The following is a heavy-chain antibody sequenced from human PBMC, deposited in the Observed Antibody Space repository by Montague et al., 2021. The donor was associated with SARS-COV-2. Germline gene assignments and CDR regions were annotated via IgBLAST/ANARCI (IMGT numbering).Heavy chain of an antibody. CDR3: ARTPTRPLSLDS. D-gene: IGHD6-6*01. Sequence: SETLSLTCAVSGGSITGFSWSWVRQPAGRGLEWIGHVTTSGTTNHSPSLRSRVAMSVDTSKNQFSLNLNSVTAADTAIYYCARTPTRPLSLDSWGQGTLVTVSS. CDR1: GGSITGFS. J-gene: IGHJ4*02. V-gene: IGHV4-4*07. CDR2: VTTSGTT.